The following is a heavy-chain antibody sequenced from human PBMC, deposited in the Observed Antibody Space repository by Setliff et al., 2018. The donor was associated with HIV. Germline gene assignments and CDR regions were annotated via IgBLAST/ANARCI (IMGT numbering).Heavy chain of an antibody. V-gene: IGHV4-39*07. J-gene: IGHJ4*02. CDR3: ARDRRDDYYLTAYFDS. CDR2: IFYSGRS. Sequence: PSETLSLTCTVSGGSISSSDYYWGWIRQPPGKGLEWIGSIFYSGRSTYNPSLRSRVTISVDTSKNQFSLSLTSVTAADTAVYYCARDRRDDYYLTAYFDSLGQGTVVTVSS. CDR1: GGSISSSDYY. D-gene: IGHD1-26*01.